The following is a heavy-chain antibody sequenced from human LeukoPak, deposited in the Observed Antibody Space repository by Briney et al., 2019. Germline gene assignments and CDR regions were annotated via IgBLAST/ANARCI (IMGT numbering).Heavy chain of an antibody. CDR1: GFTFSSYS. V-gene: IGHV3-21*01. CDR3: ARDSIEYSSSWYPNYYYYYMDV. Sequence: GGSLRLSCAASGFTFSSYSMNWVRQAPGKGLEWVSSISSSSSYIYYADSVKGRFTISRDNAKNSLYLQMNSLRAEDTAVYYCARDSIEYSSSWYPNYYYYYMDVWGKGTTVTVSS. D-gene: IGHD6-13*01. CDR2: ISSSSSYI. J-gene: IGHJ6*03.